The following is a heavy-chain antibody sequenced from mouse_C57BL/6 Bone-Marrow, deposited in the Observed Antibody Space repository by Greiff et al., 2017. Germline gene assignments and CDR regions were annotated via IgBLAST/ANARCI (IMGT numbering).Heavy chain of an antibody. J-gene: IGHJ3*01. CDR3: ERLGAY. CDR1: GFTFSDYY. CDR2: ISNGGGST. V-gene: IGHV5-12*01. Sequence: EVKLVESGGGLVQPGGSLKLSCAASGFTFSDYYMYWVRQTPEKRLEWVAYISNGGGSTYYPDTVKGRFTISRDNAKNTLYLQMSRLKSEDTAMYYCERLGAYWGQGTLVTVST.